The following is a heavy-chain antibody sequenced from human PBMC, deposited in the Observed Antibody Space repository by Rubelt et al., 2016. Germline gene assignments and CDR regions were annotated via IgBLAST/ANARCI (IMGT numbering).Heavy chain of an antibody. CDR3: AISLGGNWFDP. J-gene: IGHJ5*02. Sequence: QVQLVQSGAEVKKPGASVKVSCKASGYTFTSYDINWVRQATGQGLEWMGWMNPNSGNTGYAPKFQCRVTLTSNTSINTADLELISRRSEETAVYYCAISLGGNWFDPWGQGTLVTVSS. V-gene: IGHV1-8*01. D-gene: IGHD7-27*01. CDR1: GYTFTSYD. CDR2: MNPNSGNT.